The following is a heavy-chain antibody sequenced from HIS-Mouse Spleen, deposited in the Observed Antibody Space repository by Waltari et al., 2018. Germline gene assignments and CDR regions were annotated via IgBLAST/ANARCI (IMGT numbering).Heavy chain of an antibody. D-gene: IGHD5-12*01. CDR2: ISYDGSNK. CDR1: GFTFSSYA. J-gene: IGHJ4*02. V-gene: IGHV3-30*04. CDR3: ARAGTLHIVATTFDY. Sequence: QVQLVESGGGVVQPGRSLRLSCAASGFTFSSYAMHWVRQAPGKGREWVAFISYDGSNKNYADAVKGRFTISRDNSKNTLYLQMNSLRAEDTAVYYCARAGTLHIVATTFDYWGQGTLVTVSS.